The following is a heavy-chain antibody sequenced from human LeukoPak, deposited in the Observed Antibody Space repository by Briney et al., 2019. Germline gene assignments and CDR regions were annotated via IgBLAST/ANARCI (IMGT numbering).Heavy chain of an antibody. J-gene: IGHJ4*02. CDR1: GFTFDDYG. CDR3: ARGVRDYGDYPFDY. Sequence: GGSLRLSCAASGFTFDDYGMSWVRQAPRKGLEWVSGINWNGGGTGYADSVKGRFTISRDNAKNSLYLQMNSLRAEDTAVYYCARGVRDYGDYPFDYWGQGTLDTVSS. D-gene: IGHD4-17*01. CDR2: INWNGGGT. V-gene: IGHV3-20*04.